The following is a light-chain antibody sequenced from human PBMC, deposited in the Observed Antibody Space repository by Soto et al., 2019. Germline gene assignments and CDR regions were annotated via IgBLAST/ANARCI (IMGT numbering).Light chain of an antibody. CDR1: QSVSSY. V-gene: IGKV3-11*01. J-gene: IGKJ1*01. CDR3: QQRGNWPWT. CDR2: DAS. Sequence: EIVLTQSPATLSLSPGERATLSCRASQSVSSYLAWYQQKPGQAPRLLIYDASNRATGIPARFSGSGSGTDFTLTISSLEPEDFAFYYCQQRGNWPWTFGQGTKVEIK.